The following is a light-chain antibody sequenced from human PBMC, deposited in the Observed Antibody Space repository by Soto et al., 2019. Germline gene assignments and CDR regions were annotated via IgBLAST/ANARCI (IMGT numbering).Light chain of an antibody. CDR2: DAS. CDR1: HSVSSF. Sequence: EIVLTQSPATLSLSPGERATLSCRASHSVSSFLAWYQQKPGQAPRLLIYDASNRATGIPARFSGTESGTDFTLTISSLEPQDFAVYYCQQRNSTPGTFGQGTKVEIK. V-gene: IGKV3-11*01. CDR3: QQRNSTPGT. J-gene: IGKJ1*01.